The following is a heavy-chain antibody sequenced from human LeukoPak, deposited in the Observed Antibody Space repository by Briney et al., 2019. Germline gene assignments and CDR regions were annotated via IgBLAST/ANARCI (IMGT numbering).Heavy chain of an antibody. D-gene: IGHD2-15*01. J-gene: IGHJ6*03. CDR1: GFTFSSYW. CDR2: INSDGSST. V-gene: IGHV3-74*01. CDR3: ATEDEDYYYYMDV. Sequence: GGSLRLSCAASGFTFSSYWMHWVRQAPGKGLVWVSRINSDGSSTSYADSVKGRFTISRDNAKNTLYLQMNSLRAEDTAVYYCATEDEDYYYYMDVWGKGTTVTVSS.